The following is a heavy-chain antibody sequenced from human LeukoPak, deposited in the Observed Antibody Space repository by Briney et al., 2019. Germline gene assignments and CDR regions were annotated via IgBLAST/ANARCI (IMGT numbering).Heavy chain of an antibody. CDR2: MNPNSGNT. V-gene: IGHV1-8*01. J-gene: IGHJ6*03. Sequence: ASVKVSCKASGYTFTSYDINWVRQATGQGLEWMGWMNPNSGNTGYAQKFQGRVTMTRNTSISTAYMELSSLRSEDTAVYYCARGGAARLGYYYYYYMDVWGKGTTVTVSS. D-gene: IGHD6-6*01. CDR3: ARGGAARLGYYYYYYMDV. CDR1: GYTFTSYD.